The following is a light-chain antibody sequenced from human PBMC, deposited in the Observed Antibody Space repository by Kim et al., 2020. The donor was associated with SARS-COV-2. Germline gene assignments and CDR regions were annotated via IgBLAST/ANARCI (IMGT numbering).Light chain of an antibody. CDR2: DAS. Sequence: AAVGDRVTSTCRASQGISSALAWYQQKPGKAPNLLISDASSLESGVSSRFSGSGSGTDFTLTISSLQPEDFATYYCHQFNNYPQTFGQGTKVDIK. CDR3: HQFNNYPQT. J-gene: IGKJ1*01. CDR1: QGISSA. V-gene: IGKV1D-13*01.